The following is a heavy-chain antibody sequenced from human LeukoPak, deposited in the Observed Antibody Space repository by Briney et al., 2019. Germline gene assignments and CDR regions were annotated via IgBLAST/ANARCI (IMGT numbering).Heavy chain of an antibody. CDR3: AKMSGAIDH. J-gene: IGHJ4*02. V-gene: IGHV3-23*01. CDR1: GFTFSSYA. Sequence: GGSLRLSCAASGFTFSSYAMSWVRQAPGKGLESVSAISGGSTYYADSVKGRFTISRDNSKNTLYLQMNTLRAEDTAVYYCAKMSGAIDHWGQGTLVTVSS. D-gene: IGHD2-15*01. CDR2: ISGGST.